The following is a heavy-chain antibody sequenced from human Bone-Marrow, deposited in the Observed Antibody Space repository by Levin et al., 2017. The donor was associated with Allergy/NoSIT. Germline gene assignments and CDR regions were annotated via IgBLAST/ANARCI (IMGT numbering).Heavy chain of an antibody. CDR2: ISYDGSNK. Sequence: SCAASGFTFSSYGMHWVRQAPGKGLEWVAVISYDGSNKYYADSVKGRFTISRDNSKNTLYLQMNSLRAEDTAVYYCAKDKGSGSSALGVWGQGTMVTVSS. D-gene: IGHD1-26*01. CDR1: GFTFSSYG. CDR3: AKDKGSGSSALGV. J-gene: IGHJ3*01. V-gene: IGHV3-30*18.